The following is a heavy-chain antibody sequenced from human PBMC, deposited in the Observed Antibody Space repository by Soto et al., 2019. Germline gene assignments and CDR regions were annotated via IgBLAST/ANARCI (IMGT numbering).Heavy chain of an antibody. J-gene: IGHJ4*02. Sequence: SETLSLTCTVSDGSISDYYWSWIRQPPGKGLEWIGYIYYSGSTNYNPSLKSRVTISVDTSKNQFSLKLSSVTAADTAVYYCARDLFYSSRGHFGVWGQGTLVTVSS. D-gene: IGHD6-13*01. CDR3: ARDLFYSSRGHFGV. CDR2: IYYSGST. V-gene: IGHV4-59*01. CDR1: DGSISDYY.